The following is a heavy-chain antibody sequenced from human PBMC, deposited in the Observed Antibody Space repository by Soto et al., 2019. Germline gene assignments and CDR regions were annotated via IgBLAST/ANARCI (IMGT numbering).Heavy chain of an antibody. CDR2: IGTSGDT. Sequence: GSLRLSCAASGFTFSSYDMHWVRQATGKGLEWVSAIGTSGDTYYPGSVKGRFTISRENAKNSLYLQMNSLRAGDTAVYYCARGYSSRWADYYFDYWGQGTLVTVSS. CDR3: ARGYSSRWADYYFDY. D-gene: IGHD6-13*01. V-gene: IGHV3-13*01. J-gene: IGHJ4*02. CDR1: GFTFSSYD.